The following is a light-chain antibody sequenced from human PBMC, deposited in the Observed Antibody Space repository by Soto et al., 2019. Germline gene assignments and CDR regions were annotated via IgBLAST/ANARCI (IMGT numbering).Light chain of an antibody. J-gene: IGKJ3*01. CDR2: GAS. CDR1: QSVSSSY. V-gene: IGKV3-20*01. CDR3: QQYGSSVI. Sequence: EIVLTQSPGTLSLSPGERATLSCRASQSVSSSYLAWYQQKPGQAPRLLIYGASSSATGIPDRFSGSGSGTDFTLTISRLEPEDFAVYYCQQYGSSVIFGPGTKVDIK.